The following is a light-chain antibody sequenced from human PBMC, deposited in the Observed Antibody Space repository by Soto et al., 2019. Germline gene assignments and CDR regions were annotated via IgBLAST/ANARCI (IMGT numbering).Light chain of an antibody. V-gene: IGKV3-11*01. CDR2: DAS. J-gene: IGKJ1*01. CDR1: QSLSDN. Sequence: EIVMTQSPDILAVSPLETFTLSFRASQSLSDNLAWYQQKPGQAPRLLIYDASNRATGIPARFSGSGSGTDFTLTISSLEPEDFAVYYCQQRSNWPRTFGQGTKVDIK. CDR3: QQRSNWPRT.